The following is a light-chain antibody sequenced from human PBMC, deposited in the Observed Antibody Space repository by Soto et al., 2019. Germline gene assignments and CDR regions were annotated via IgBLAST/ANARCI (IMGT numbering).Light chain of an antibody. CDR2: AAS. V-gene: IGKV1-9*01. J-gene: IGKJ5*01. Sequence: DIQLTQSPSFLSASVGDRVTITCRASQGISSYLAWYQQKPGKAPKLLIYAASTLQSGVPSRFSGSGSVTEFTLTISSLQPEDFATYYCQQLNSYPITCGQGTRLEIK. CDR1: QGISSY. CDR3: QQLNSYPIT.